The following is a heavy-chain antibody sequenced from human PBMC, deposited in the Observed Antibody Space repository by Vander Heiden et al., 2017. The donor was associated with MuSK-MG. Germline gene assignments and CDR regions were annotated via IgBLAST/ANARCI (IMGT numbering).Heavy chain of an antibody. CDR2: FYTSGST. J-gene: IGHJ6*03. CDR3: AREVKHSSSSVFYYYYYMDV. CDR1: GGPTSSGIYH. V-gene: IGHV4-61*02. D-gene: IGHD6-13*01. Sequence: QVQLQASGPGLVKPSQTLSLTCTGPGGPTSSGIYHCGWIRQPAGKGLGWVGRFYTSGSTNYNPSLKTRVTMSVDTSKNEFTLKLRYVTAADTAVYYCAREVKHSSSSVFYYYYYMDVWGKGTTVTVSS.